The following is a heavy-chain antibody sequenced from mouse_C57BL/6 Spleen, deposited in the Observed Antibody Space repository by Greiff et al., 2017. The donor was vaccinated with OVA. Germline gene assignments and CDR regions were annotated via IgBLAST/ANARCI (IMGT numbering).Heavy chain of an antibody. J-gene: IGHJ3*01. CDR2: ISDGGSYT. V-gene: IGHV5-4*03. CDR3: ASETAQATDWYAY. CDR1: GFTFSSYA. Sequence: EVMLVESGGGLVKPGGSLKLSCAASGFTFSSYAMSWVRQTPEQRLEWVATISDGGSYTYYPANVKGRFTISRDNAKNNLYLQMSHLKSEDTAMYYCASETAQATDWYAYWGQGTLVTVSA. D-gene: IGHD3-2*02.